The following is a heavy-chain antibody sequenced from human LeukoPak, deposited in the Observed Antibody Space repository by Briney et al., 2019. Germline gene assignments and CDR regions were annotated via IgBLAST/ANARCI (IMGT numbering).Heavy chain of an antibody. CDR2: MNPNTGNT. Sequence: ASVKVSCKASGYTFTSYGINWVRQASGQGFEWMGWMNPNTGNTGYAQKFQGRVTMTRDTSTSTAYMELRGLRSEDTAVYYCVRDGEGAGISVNYWFDPWGQGTLVTVSS. CDR3: VRDGEGAGISVNYWFDP. D-gene: IGHD6-13*01. CDR1: GYTFTSYG. J-gene: IGHJ5*02. V-gene: IGHV1-8*02.